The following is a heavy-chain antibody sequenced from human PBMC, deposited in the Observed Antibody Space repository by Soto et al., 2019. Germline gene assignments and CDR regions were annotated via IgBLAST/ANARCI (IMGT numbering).Heavy chain of an antibody. Sequence: SETLSLPCGVFCGSIRGSNCWRLVRQPPGKGLEWIGEIYHSGSTNYNPSLKSRVTISVDKSKNQFSLKLSSVTAADTAVYYCAREIAVAGTVDISWGQGTLVTVSS. J-gene: IGHJ5*02. V-gene: IGHV4-4*02. CDR3: AREIAVAGTVDIS. D-gene: IGHD6-19*01. CDR2: IYHSGST. CDR1: CGSIRGSNC.